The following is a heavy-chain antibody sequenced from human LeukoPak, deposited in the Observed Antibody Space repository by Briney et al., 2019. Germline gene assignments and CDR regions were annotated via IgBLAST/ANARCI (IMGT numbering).Heavy chain of an antibody. CDR1: GFTFSSYS. CDR3: AASPLYSTYYFDY. J-gene: IGHJ4*02. CDR2: ISSSSSYI. V-gene: IGHV3-21*01. D-gene: IGHD6-13*01. Sequence: GGSLRLSCAASGFTFSSYSMNWVRQAPGKGLEWVSSISSSSSYIYYADSVKGRFTISRDQAKNSLYLQMNSLRAEDTAVYYCAASPLYSTYYFDYWGQGTLVTVSS.